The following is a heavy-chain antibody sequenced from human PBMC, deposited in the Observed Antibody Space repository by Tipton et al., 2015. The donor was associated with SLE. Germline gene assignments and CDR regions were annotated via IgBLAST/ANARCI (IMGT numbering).Heavy chain of an antibody. Sequence: TLSLTCTVSGASVSSSFHQWSWIRQPAGEGLEWIGHSSGSATYNPSLKSRVTISVDTSKNQFSLKMTSVTAADTAVYYCARGAKERITLVRVRPYYFDYWGQGSLVTVSP. V-gene: IGHV4-61*02. CDR3: ARGAKERITLVRVRPYYFDY. D-gene: IGHD3-10*01. J-gene: IGHJ4*03. CDR1: GASVSSSFHQ. CDR2: SSGSA.